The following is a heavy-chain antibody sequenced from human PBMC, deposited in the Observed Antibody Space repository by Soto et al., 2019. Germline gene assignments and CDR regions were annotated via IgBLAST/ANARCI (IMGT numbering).Heavy chain of an antibody. CDR2: IIPILGIA. J-gene: IGHJ6*02. V-gene: IGHV1-69*02. Sequence: SVKVSCKASGGTFSSYTISWVRQAPGQGLEWMGRIIPILGIANYAQKFQGRVTITADKSTSTAYMELSSLRSEDTAVYYCATRYYYDSSGYPSVYYYGMDVWGQGTTVTVS. CDR1: GGTFSSYT. D-gene: IGHD3-22*01. CDR3: ATRYYYDSSGYPSVYYYGMDV.